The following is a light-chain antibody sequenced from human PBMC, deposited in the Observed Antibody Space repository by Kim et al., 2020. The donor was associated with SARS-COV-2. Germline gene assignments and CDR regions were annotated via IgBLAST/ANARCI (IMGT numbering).Light chain of an antibody. CDR3: QQYDSSPSFT. V-gene: IGKV3-20*01. Sequence: PGESATLSSRASQRVSSNYLAWYQQKPGQAPRLLIYGASSRATGIPDRFSGSGSGTDFTLTISRLEPEDSAVYYCQQYDSSPSFTFGPGTKVDIK. J-gene: IGKJ3*01. CDR1: QRVSSNY. CDR2: GAS.